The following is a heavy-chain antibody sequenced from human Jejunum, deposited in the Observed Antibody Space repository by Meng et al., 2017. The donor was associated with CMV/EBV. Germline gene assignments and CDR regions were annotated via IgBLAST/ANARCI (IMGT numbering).Heavy chain of an antibody. D-gene: IGHD5-24*01. Sequence: VRRPQGGAGLLKASGTLSLTCGVYGGSFRNYYWSWIRQSPGKGLEWIGEIHPSASTYYNPSLNSRVTMSVDTSKNQFSLNLRSVTAADTAVYYCSRGADAYKSGRSWGQGTLVTASS. CDR1: GGSFRNYY. CDR2: IHPSAST. J-gene: IGHJ5*02. CDR3: SRGADAYKSGRS. V-gene: IGHV4-34*01.